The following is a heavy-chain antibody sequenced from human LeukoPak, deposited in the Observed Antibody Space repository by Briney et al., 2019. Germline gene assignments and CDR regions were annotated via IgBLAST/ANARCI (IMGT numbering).Heavy chain of an antibody. CDR3: ARGRKTTESYYYYYMDV. J-gene: IGHJ6*03. V-gene: IGHV1-8*01. CDR2: MNPNSGNT. Sequence: ASVKVSCKASGYTFTSYDIIWVRQATGQGLEWMGWMNPNSGNTGYAQKFQGRVAMTWNTSVSTADMDLSSLRSEDTAVYYCARGRKTTESYYYYYMDVWGKGTTVTVSS. D-gene: IGHD1/OR15-1a*01. CDR1: GYTFTSYD.